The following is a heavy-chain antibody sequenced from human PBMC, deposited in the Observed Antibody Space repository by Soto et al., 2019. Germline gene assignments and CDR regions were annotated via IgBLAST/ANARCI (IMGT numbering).Heavy chain of an antibody. CDR1: GFTFSSYA. CDR2: ISGSGGST. V-gene: IGHV3-23*01. D-gene: IGHD3-16*01. J-gene: IGHJ4*02. CDR3: VGGFGSFDY. Sequence: EVQLLESGGGLVQPGGSLRLSCAASGFTFSSYAVSWVRQAPGKGLEWVSAISGSGGSTYYADSVKGRFTVSRDNSKNTLYLQMNSVRAEDTAVCYCVGGFGSFDYWGQGTLVTVSS.